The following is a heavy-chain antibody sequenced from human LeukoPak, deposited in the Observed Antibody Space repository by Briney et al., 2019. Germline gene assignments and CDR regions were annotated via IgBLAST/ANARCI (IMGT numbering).Heavy chain of an antibody. CDR3: ARKGRNSSGWSPFDY. V-gene: IGHV1-8*01. CDR2: MNPNRGNT. Sequence: GASVTLSFSASGSTFTSYDNNWVRQATGQGHGWMGWMNPNRGNTSYAQKSQGRVTMTRNTSINTAYMELTSLTSEDTAMYFCARKGRNSSGWSPFDYWGQGTLLTVSS. J-gene: IGHJ4*02. D-gene: IGHD3-22*01. CDR1: GSTFTSYD.